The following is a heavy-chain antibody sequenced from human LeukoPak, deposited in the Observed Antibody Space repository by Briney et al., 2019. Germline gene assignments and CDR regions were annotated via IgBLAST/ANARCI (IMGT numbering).Heavy chain of an antibody. CDR2: INHSGST. V-gene: IGHV4-34*01. CDR3: ARGGSGYSSSWYGRYYFDY. CDR1: GGSFSGYY. J-gene: IGHJ4*02. D-gene: IGHD6-13*01. Sequence: PSETLSLTCAVYGGSFSGYYWSWIRQPPGKGLEWIGEINHSGSTNYNPSLKSRVTISVDTSKSQFSLKLSSVTAADTAVYYCARGGSGYSSSWYGRYYFDYWGQGTLVTVSS.